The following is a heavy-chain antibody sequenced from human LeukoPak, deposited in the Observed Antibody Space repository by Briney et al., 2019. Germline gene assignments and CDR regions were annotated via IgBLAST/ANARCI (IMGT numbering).Heavy chain of an antibody. J-gene: IGHJ3*02. V-gene: IGHV1-46*01. CDR3: SRKYCSGGSCPGDAFDI. D-gene: IGHD2-15*01. CDR1: EYTFPNSY. CDR2: INPSDGST. Sequence: GASVKVSCKASEYTFPNSYMQWVRQAPGQGLEWMGIINPSDGSTYYPQKFRGRVTMTKDRSTSTVYMELSSLRSEDTAVYYCSRKYCSGGSCPGDAFDIWGQGTMLTVSS.